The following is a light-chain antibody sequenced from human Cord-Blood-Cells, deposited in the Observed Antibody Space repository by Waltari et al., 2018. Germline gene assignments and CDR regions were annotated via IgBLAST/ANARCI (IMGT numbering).Light chain of an antibody. CDR2: DGI. J-gene: IGLJ1*01. CDR1: RSDVGGYNY. CDR3: SSYTSSITPYV. Sequence: QSALTQPASVSGSPGQSITISCTGTRSDVGGYNYVSWYEQHPGKAPKLMIYDGISLPSGVSHRFSCSKSDNTSSLTISWRQAEDEADYYCSSYTSSITPYVFGTGTKVTVL. V-gene: IGLV2-14*01.